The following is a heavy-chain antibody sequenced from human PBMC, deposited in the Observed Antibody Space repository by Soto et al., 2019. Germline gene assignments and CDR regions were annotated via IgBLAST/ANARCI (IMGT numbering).Heavy chain of an antibody. CDR1: GFSLSTSGVG. D-gene: IGHD3-10*01. J-gene: IGHJ3*02. CDR2: IYWDDDK. Sequence: GSGPTLVNPTQTLTLTCTFSGFSLSTSGVGVGWIRQPPGKALEWLALIYWDDDKRYSPSLKSRLTITKDTSKNQVVLTMTNMDPVDTATYYCATSDVLLWFGETDAFDIWGQGTMVTV. CDR3: ATSDVLLWFGETDAFDI. V-gene: IGHV2-5*02.